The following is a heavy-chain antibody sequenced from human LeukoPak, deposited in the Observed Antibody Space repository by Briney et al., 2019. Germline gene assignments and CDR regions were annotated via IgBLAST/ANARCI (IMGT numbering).Heavy chain of an antibody. D-gene: IGHD3-22*01. CDR2: IKSKTDGGTT. CDR3: TTDRHNYYDSSGYYYPYYYYYYMDV. Sequence: PGGSLRLSCAASGFTFRTSGMSWVRQAPGKGLEWVGRIKSKTDGGTTDYAAPVKGRFTISRDDSKNTLYLQMNSLKTEDTAVYYCTTDRHNYYDSSGYYYPYYYYYYMDVWGKGTTVTVSS. V-gene: IGHV3-15*01. CDR1: GFTFRTSG. J-gene: IGHJ6*03.